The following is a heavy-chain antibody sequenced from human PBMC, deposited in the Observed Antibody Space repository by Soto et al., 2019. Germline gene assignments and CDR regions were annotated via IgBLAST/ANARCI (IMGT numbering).Heavy chain of an antibody. D-gene: IGHD3-22*01. CDR1: GFTVSSNY. J-gene: IGHJ4*02. CDR2: FDPEDGET. V-gene: IGHV1-24*01. CDR3: ATVGENYYDSSGYYYFDY. Sequence: GGSLRLSCAASGFTVSSNYMHWVRQAPGKGLEWMGGFDPEDGETIYAQKFQGRVTMTEDTSTDTAYMELSSLRSEDTAVYYCATVGENYYDSSGYYYFDYWGQGTLVTVSS.